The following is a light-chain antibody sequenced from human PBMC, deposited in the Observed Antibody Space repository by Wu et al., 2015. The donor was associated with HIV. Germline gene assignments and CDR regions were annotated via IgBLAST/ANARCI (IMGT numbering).Light chain of an antibody. CDR2: AAS. V-gene: IGKV1-39*01. CDR1: QRISTF. J-gene: IGKJ2*03. CDR3: QHTYSTPYS. Sequence: DIQMTQSPSSLSVSVGDRVTITCRGSQRISTFLNWYQQKPGKAPKLLIYAASSLQSGVPSRFSGSGSGTDFTLTISSLQPEDFATYYCQHTYSTPYSFGLGDPRLEIK.